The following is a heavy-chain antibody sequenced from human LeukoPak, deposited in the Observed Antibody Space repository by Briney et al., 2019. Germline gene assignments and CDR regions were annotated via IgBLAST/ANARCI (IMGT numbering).Heavy chain of an antibody. CDR1: GDSIKSYY. CDR2: IYDGGNT. J-gene: IGHJ3*01. D-gene: IGHD3-22*01. V-gene: IGHV4-59*13. Sequence: PSETLSLTCSVSGDSIKSYYWTWIRQSPGKGLEWIGHIYDGGNTNYNPSLKSRVTMSIDTSENQFSLKMSSVTAADAAVYFCAXAPPLXYYDSGGYYFGPHAFDVWGQGAMVTVSS. CDR3: AXAPPLXYYDSGGYYFGPHAFDV.